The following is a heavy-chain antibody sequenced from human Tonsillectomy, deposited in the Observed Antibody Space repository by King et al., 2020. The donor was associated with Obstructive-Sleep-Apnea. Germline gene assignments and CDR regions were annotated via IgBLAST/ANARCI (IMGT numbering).Heavy chain of an antibody. J-gene: IGHJ4*02. CDR2: IYYSGST. Sequence: VQLQESGPGLVKPSETLSLTCTVSGGSISSYYWSWIRQPPGKGLECVGYIYYSGSTNYNPSLKSRVTISVDTSKNQFSLKLSSVTAADTAVYYFARSGGYDSHFDYWGQGTLVTVSS. CDR3: ARSGGYDSHFDY. CDR1: GGSISSYY. D-gene: IGHD5-12*01. V-gene: IGHV4-59*01.